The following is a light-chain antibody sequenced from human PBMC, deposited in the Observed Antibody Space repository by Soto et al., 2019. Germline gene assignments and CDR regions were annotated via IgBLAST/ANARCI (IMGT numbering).Light chain of an antibody. V-gene: IGKV3-20*01. J-gene: IGKJ1*01. CDR3: QQYGSPTWT. CDR1: QSVSSSY. CDR2: GAS. Sequence: EIVLTQSPGTLSLSPGERATLSCRASQSVSSSYLAWYQQKPGQAPRLLIYGASSRATGIPDRFSGSGSGTDFTITISRLEPEDCAVYYCQQYGSPTWTFGQGTKVDIK.